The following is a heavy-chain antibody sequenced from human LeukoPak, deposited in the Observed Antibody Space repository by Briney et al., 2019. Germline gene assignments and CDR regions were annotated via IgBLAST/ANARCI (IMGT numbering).Heavy chain of an antibody. CDR3: ARDGGRAIVVVPAARGYFDY. Sequence: PGGSLRFSCAASGFTFSSYAMHWVRQAPGKGLEWVAVISYDGSNKYYADSVKGRFTISRDNSKNTLYLQMNSLRAEDTAVYYCARDGGRAIVVVPAARGYFDYWGQGALVTVSS. D-gene: IGHD2-2*01. CDR2: ISYDGSNK. V-gene: IGHV3-30-3*01. J-gene: IGHJ4*02. CDR1: GFTFSSYA.